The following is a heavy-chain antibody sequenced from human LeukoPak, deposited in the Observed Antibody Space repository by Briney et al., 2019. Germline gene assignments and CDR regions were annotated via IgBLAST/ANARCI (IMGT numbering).Heavy chain of an antibody. J-gene: IGHJ6*03. V-gene: IGHV3-23*01. CDR2: ISGSGGHT. D-gene: IGHD5-24*01. CDR3: AKGGVATMRDGYNYYYYYMEV. Sequence: GGSLRLSCAASGFTVSSNYMSWVRQAPGKGLQWVSLISGSGGHTYYGDSVKGRFTISRDNSKSTVYLQMSGLRAEDTAIYYCAKGGVATMRDGYNYYYYYMEVWGRGTTVTVSS. CDR1: GFTVSSNY.